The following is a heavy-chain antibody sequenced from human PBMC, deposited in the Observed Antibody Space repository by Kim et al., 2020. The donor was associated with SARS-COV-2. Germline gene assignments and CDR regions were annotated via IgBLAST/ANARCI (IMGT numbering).Heavy chain of an antibody. J-gene: IGHJ6*02. Sequence: LKRRVTISVDTSKNQFSLKLSSVTAADTAVYYCARDRGSSDAYYYYGMDVWGQGTTVTVSS. V-gene: IGHV4-31*02. CDR3: ARDRGSSDAYYYYGMDV. D-gene: IGHD6-6*01.